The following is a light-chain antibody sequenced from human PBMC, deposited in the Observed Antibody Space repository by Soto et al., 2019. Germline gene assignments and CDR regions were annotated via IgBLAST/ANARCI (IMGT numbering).Light chain of an antibody. Sequence: IVRTQTQLSSPATLGQAASISCRSSQSLVHNDGNTYLSWFQQRPGQPPRLLIYKVSDRFSGVPDRFSGSGAGTDFTLTISRVEAEDVGVYYCMQATQSHWTFGQGTKVDIK. CDR2: KVS. J-gene: IGKJ1*01. CDR1: QSLVHNDGNTY. CDR3: MQATQSHWT. V-gene: IGKV2-24*01.